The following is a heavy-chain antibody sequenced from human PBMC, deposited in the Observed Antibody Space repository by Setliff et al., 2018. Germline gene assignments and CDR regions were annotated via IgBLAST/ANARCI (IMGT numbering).Heavy chain of an antibody. D-gene: IGHD5-12*01. V-gene: IGHV4-31*03. CDR2: IHHTGTT. CDR3: ARAKDGYDFDYFDY. CDR1: DGSIRSGDY. J-gene: IGHJ4*02. Sequence: ASETLSLTCTVSDGSIRSGDYWGWIRQHPGKGLEWIGYIHHTGTTFYNPSLRSRVTISVDTSKNQFSLKLTSLTAADTAVYYCARAKDGYDFDYFDYWGQGTPVTVSS.